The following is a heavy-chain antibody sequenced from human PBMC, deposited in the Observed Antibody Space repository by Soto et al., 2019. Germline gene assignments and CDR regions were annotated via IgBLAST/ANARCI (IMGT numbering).Heavy chain of an antibody. D-gene: IGHD3-10*01. J-gene: IGHJ5*02. CDR2: ISYSGNT. CDR3: AREEVAYFGSGSHNWFDP. V-gene: IGHV4-31*02. Sequence: PSETLSLTCTVSGGSVNVGDQYWSWIRQFPGRGLEWIGYISYSGNTYYNPSLKGRVTLSLDISKSQLSLKLASVTAADTAVYYCAREEVAYFGSGSHNWFDPWGQGTLVTVSS. CDR1: GGSVNVGDQY.